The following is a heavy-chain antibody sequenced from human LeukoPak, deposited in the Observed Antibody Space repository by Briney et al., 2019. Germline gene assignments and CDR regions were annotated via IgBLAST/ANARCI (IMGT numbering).Heavy chain of an antibody. CDR3: ARGPLDSGYTYFDY. Sequence: PSETLSLTCTVSGGSISSYYWSWIRQPPGKGLEWIGYIYYSGSTNYNPSLKSRVTVSVDTSKNQFSPKLSSVTAADTAVYHCARGPLDSGYTYFDYWGQGTLVTVSS. D-gene: IGHD5-12*01. CDR1: GGSISSYY. CDR2: IYYSGST. V-gene: IGHV4-59*01. J-gene: IGHJ4*02.